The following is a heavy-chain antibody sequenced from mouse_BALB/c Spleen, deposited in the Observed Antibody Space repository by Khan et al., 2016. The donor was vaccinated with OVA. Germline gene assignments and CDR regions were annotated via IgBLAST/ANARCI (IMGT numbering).Heavy chain of an antibody. V-gene: IGHV5-6*01. CDR3: TRLAYYYASWEVAD. D-gene: IGHD1-1*01. CDR2: VSTGGSYT. Sequence: EVELVESGGDLVKPGGSLKLSCAASGFTFSTYGMSWVRQAPDKRLEWVATVSTGGSYTYYPDSVKGRFTISRDNAKNTLYLQMSGLRSEDTAMFYCTRLAYYYASWEVADWGQGTLVTVSA. J-gene: IGHJ3*01. CDR1: GFTFSTYG.